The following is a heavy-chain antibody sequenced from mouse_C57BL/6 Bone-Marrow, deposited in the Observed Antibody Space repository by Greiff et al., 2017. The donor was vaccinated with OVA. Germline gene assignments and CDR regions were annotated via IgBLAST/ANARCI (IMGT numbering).Heavy chain of an antibody. V-gene: IGHV1-50*01. D-gene: IGHD1-1*01. CDR1: GYTFTSYW. Sequence: QVQLQQPGAELVKPGASVKLSCKASGYTFTSYWMQWVKQRPGQGLEWIGEIDPSDSYTNYNQKFKGKATLTVDTSSSTAYMQLSSLTSEDSAVYYCARLNYGSSYEGYFDYWGQGTTLTVSS. CDR3: ARLNYGSSYEGYFDY. CDR2: IDPSDSYT. J-gene: IGHJ2*01.